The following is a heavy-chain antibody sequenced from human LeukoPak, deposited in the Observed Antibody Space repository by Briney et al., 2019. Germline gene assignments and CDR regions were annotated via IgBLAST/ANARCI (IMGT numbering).Heavy chain of an antibody. CDR3: ARDRMGDCAATSCYLAY. V-gene: IGHV1-2*02. D-gene: IGHD2-2*01. CDR1: GYTFTAYF. Sequence: ASVKVSCKASGYTFTAYFLHWVRHAPGQGLEWMGWINPNSGDTNYAQKFQGMVTMTRDTSITTAYMELSRLTSDDTAMYYCARDRMGDCAATSCYLAYWGQGTLVTVSS. J-gene: IGHJ4*02. CDR2: INPNSGDT.